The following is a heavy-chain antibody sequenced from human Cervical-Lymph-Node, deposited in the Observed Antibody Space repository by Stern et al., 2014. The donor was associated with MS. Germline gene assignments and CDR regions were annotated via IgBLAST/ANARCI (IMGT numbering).Heavy chain of an antibody. CDR1: GFSLSTSGVG. Sequence: ESGPMLVKPTQTLTLTCTFSGFSLSTSGVGVGWIRQPPGKALEWLALIYWDDDKRYSPSLESRLTITKDTSKNLVFLTMTNMDPVDTATYYCAHLTTATALDYWGQGTLVTVSS. D-gene: IGHD1-1*01. CDR2: IYWDDDK. J-gene: IGHJ4*02. CDR3: AHLTTATALDY. V-gene: IGHV2-5*02.